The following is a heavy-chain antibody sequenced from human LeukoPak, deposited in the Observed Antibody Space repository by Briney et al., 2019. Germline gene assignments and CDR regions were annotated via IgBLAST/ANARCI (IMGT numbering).Heavy chain of an antibody. Sequence: GASVKVSCKASGYTFTSYGISWVRQAPGQGLEWMGWISAYNGNTNYAQKLQGRVTMTTDTSTSTAYMELRSLRSDDTAVYYCARVYSGSYYADYYYYYMDVWGKGTTVTVSS. D-gene: IGHD1-26*01. CDR2: ISAYNGNT. V-gene: IGHV1-18*01. CDR1: GYTFTSYG. J-gene: IGHJ6*03. CDR3: ARVYSGSYYADYYYYYMDV.